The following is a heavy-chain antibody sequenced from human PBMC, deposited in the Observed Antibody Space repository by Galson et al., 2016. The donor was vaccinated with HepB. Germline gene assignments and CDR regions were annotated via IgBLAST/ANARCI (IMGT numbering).Heavy chain of an antibody. CDR1: GFSFSSHG. Sequence: SLRLSCAASGFSFSSHGMSWVRQAPGKGLEWVAVTSSDATSEYYLDSVKGRFTIPRDNSKNTLFLQLNGLRGEDTAIYYCARAPALAEKLDYWGPGSLVIVSS. V-gene: IGHV3-30*03. CDR2: TSSDATSE. CDR3: ARAPALAEKLDY. J-gene: IGHJ4*02. D-gene: IGHD1-1*01.